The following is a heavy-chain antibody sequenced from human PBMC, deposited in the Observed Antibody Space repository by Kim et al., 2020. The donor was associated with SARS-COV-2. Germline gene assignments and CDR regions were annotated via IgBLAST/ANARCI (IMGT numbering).Heavy chain of an antibody. V-gene: IGHV3-33*05. CDR2: ILYDGTNK. CDR1: GLSFSSHG. Sequence: GGSLRLSCAASGLSFSSHGFYWVRQAPGKGLEWVAAILYDGTNKYYADSVKGRFTISRDNSKNTLYLQMNSLRADDTAVYYCARDADSYGSGSFHYYFGYWGQGTLVTVSS. D-gene: IGHD3-10*01. CDR3: ARDADSYGSGSFHYYFGY. J-gene: IGHJ4*02.